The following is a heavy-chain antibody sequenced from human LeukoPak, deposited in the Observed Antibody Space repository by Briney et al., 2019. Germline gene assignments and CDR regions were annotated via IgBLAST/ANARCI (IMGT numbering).Heavy chain of an antibody. V-gene: IGHV4-34*01. Sequence: SETLSLTCAVYGGSFSGYYWSWIRQPPGKGLEWIGEINHSGSTNYNPSLKSRVTISVDTSKNQFPLKLSSVTAADTAVYYCARNSRLRYFDWLKSGYFDYWGQGTLLTVSS. CDR1: GGSFSGYY. D-gene: IGHD3-9*01. J-gene: IGHJ4*02. CDR2: INHSGST. CDR3: ARNSRLRYFDWLKSGYFDY.